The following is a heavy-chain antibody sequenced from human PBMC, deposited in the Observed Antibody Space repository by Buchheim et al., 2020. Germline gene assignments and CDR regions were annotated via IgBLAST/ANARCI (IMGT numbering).Heavy chain of an antibody. CDR3: ARQGHYGDYDN. CDR2: IHYSGST. V-gene: IGHV4-59*08. D-gene: IGHD4-17*01. CDR1: GGSISSYY. Sequence: QVQLQESGLGLVKPSETLSLTCTVSGGSISSYYWSWIRQPPGGGLECIAYIHYSGSTNYNPSLKSRVTISVDTSKHQFSLKVSSVTAADTAVYYCARQGHYGDYDNWGQGTL. J-gene: IGHJ4*02.